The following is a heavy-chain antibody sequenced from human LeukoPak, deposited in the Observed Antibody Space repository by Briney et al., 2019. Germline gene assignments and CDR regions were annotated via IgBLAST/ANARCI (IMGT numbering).Heavy chain of an antibody. CDR1: GGSISSYY. V-gene: IGHV4-4*07. Sequence: SETLSLTCTVSGGSISSYYWSWIRQPAGKGLEWIGRIYTSGSTNYNPSLKSRVTMSVDTSKNQFSLKLSSATAADTAVYYCARDAYYYDSSGSWFDYWGQGTLVTVSS. D-gene: IGHD3-22*01. J-gene: IGHJ4*02. CDR2: IYTSGST. CDR3: ARDAYYYDSSGSWFDY.